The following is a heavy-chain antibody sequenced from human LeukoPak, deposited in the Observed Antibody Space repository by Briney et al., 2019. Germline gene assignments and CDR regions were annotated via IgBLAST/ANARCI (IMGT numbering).Heavy chain of an antibody. J-gene: IGHJ6*03. CDR3: ARADYSSTWSHDYYYMDV. CDR2: INHSGST. D-gene: IGHD6-13*01. Sequence: PSETLSLTCAVYGGSFSGYYWSWIRQPPGKGLEWIGEINHSGSTNYNPSLKSRVTISVDTSKNQFSLKLSSVTAADTAVYYCARADYSSTWSHDYYYMDVWGKGTTVTVSS. CDR1: GGSFSGYY. V-gene: IGHV4-34*01.